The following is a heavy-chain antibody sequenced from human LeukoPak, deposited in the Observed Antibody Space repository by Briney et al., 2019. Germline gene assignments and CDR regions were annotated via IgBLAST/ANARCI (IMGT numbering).Heavy chain of an antibody. CDR2: ISSSSSTN. J-gene: IGHJ3*02. CDR3: ARVSRILTGYDAFDI. Sequence: GRSLRLFCAASGFIFSSYSMNWVRQAPGKGLEWVSYISSSSSTNYYADSVKGRFTISRDNDKNSLYLQMNSLRAEDTAVYYCARVSRILTGYDAFDIWGQGTMVTVSS. V-gene: IGHV3-48*01. D-gene: IGHD3-9*01. CDR1: GFIFSSYS.